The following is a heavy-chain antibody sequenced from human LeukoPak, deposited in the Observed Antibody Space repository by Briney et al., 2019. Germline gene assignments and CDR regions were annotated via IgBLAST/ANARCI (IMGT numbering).Heavy chain of an antibody. CDR2: ISYDGSNK. V-gene: IGHV3-30*04. J-gene: IGHJ5*02. Sequence: GGSLRLSCAASGFTFSSYAMSWVRQAPGKGLEWVAVISYDGSNKYYADSVKGRFTISRDNSKNTLYLQMNSLRVEDTAVYYCARDGTSMVRGNNWFDPWGQGTLVTVSS. CDR3: ARDGTSMVRGNNWFDP. CDR1: GFTFSSYA. D-gene: IGHD3-10*01.